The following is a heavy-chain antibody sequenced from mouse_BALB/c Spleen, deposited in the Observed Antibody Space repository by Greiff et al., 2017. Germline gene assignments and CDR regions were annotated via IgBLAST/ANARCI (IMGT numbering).Heavy chain of an antibody. CDR3: ARSPYYGSRRDYAMDY. V-gene: IGHV5-17*02. Sequence: DVHLVESGGGLVQPGGSRKLSCAASGFTFSSFGMHWVRQAPEKGLEWVAYISSGSSTIYYADTVKGRFTISRDNPKNTLFLQMTSLRSEDTAMYYCARSPYYGSRRDYAMDYWGQGTSVTVSS. CDR2: ISSGSSTI. CDR1: GFTFSSFG. D-gene: IGHD1-1*01. J-gene: IGHJ4*01.